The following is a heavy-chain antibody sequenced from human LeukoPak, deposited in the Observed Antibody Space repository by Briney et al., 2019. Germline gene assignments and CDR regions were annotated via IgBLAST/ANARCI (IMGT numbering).Heavy chain of an antibody. J-gene: IGHJ4*02. Sequence: PSETLSLTCTVSGGSISSYYWSRIRQPAGKGLEWIGRIYISGSGSTNYNPSLKSRVTMSVDTSKNQFSLKLSSVTAADTAVYYCARRFPGDYFDYWGQGTLVTVSS. CDR1: GGSISSYY. D-gene: IGHD3-10*01. V-gene: IGHV4-4*07. CDR3: ARRFPGDYFDY. CDR2: IYISGSGST.